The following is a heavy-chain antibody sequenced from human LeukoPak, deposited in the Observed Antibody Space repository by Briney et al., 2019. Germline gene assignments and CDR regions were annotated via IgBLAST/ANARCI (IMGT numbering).Heavy chain of an antibody. CDR3: ASSSGDYVGFDY. CDR1: GYTFTGHY. V-gene: IGHV1-18*04. Sequence: GASVKVSCKASGYTFTGHYIHWVRQAPGQGLEWMGWISAYNGNTNYAQKLQGRVTMTTDTSTSTAYMELRSLRSDDTAVYYCASSSGDYVGFDYWGQGTLVTVSS. D-gene: IGHD4-23*01. CDR2: ISAYNGNT. J-gene: IGHJ4*02.